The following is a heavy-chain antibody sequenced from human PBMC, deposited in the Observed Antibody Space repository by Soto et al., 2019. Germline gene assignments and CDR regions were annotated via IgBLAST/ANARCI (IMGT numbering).Heavy chain of an antibody. CDR2: IVPNIGTA. CDR1: GGTLSTFIYYP. V-gene: IGHV1-69*06. Sequence: QVQLVQSGAEVKKPGSSMKVSCKASGGTLSTFIYYPVNWVRQAPGQGLEWMGGIVPNIGTANYGQKFQGRVTITADKSTGTVYMELSNLTSEDTALYYCARRDTSGFLRHSDIWGQGTLVTVSS. D-gene: IGHD3-3*01. CDR3: ARRDTSGFLRHSDI. J-gene: IGHJ1*01.